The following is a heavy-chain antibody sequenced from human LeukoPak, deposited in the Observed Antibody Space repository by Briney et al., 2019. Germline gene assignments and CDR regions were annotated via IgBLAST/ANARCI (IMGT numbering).Heavy chain of an antibody. V-gene: IGHV1-69*06. CDR3: ASGVFYDILTGPHYYYGMDV. J-gene: IGHJ6*04. CDR2: IIPIFGTA. CDR1: GGTFSSYA. Sequence: SVKVSCKASGGTFSSYAISWVRQAPGQGLEWMGGIIPIFGTANYAQKFQGRVTITADKSTSTAYMELSSLRSEDMAVYYCASGVFYDILTGPHYYYGMDVWGKGTTVTVSS. D-gene: IGHD3-9*01.